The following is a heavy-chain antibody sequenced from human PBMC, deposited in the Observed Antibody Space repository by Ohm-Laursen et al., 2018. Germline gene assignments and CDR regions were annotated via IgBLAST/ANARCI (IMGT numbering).Heavy chain of an antibody. CDR1: GFTFSNYN. CDR2: ISRSSTYI. V-gene: IGHV3-21*01. J-gene: IGHJ4*02. D-gene: IGHD3-16*01. Sequence: SLRLSCTASGFTFSNYNMNWVRQAPGKGLEWVPSISRSSTYIYYADSVRGRFTISRDNAKNSLYLQMNSLRAEDTAVYYCARVPSDSGGWGNFDYWGQGTLVTVSS. CDR3: ARVPSDSGGWGNFDY.